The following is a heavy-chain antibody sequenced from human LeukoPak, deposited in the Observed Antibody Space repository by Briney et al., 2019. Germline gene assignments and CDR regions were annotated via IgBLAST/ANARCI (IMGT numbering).Heavy chain of an antibody. CDR2: IFHSGST. Sequence: SQTLSLPCTVSWAPIITNDYYWNSIRQPPGKGLEWIQYIFHSGSTYYNLPLKSRVTISVDTSKNHLSLKLTSVTPADSAVYFCARAPKQRESYSDSYYMDVWGKGTTVTVSS. J-gene: IGHJ6*03. V-gene: IGHV4-30-4*08. CDR3: ARAPKQRESYSDSYYMDV. D-gene: IGHD1-26*01. CDR1: WAPIITNDYY.